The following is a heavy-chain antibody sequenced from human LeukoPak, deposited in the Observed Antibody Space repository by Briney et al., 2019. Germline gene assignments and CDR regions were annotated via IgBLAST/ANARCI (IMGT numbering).Heavy chain of an antibody. CDR2: IIPILGIA. V-gene: IGHV1-69*04. J-gene: IGHJ6*02. Sequence: GASVKVSCKASGYTFTSYGISWVRQAPGQGLEWMGRIIPILGIANYAQKFQGRVTITADKSTSTAYMELSSLRSEDTAVYYCASFGPNYYYGMDVWGQGTTVTVSS. CDR3: ASFGPNYYYGMDV. CDR1: GYTFTSYG. D-gene: IGHD3-10*01.